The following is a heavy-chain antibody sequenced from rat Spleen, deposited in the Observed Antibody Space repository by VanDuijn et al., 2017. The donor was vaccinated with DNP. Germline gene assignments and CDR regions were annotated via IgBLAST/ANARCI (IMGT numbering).Heavy chain of an antibody. J-gene: IGHJ2*01. CDR2: IWSGGTT. CDR1: DFSLTNWN. CDR3: TRRDY. Sequence: QVQLKESGLGLVQPSQTLSLTCTVSDFSLTNWNVHWVRQPPGKGLEWMGAIWSGGTTDYNSALKSRLSISRYTSKSQVFLKMDNLQTEDTAIYYCTRRDYWGQGLMVTVSS. V-gene: IGHV2-1*01.